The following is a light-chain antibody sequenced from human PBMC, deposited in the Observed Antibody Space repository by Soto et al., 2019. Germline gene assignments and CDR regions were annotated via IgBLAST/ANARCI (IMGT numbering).Light chain of an antibody. CDR1: QSVSSF. V-gene: IGKV3-11*01. J-gene: IGKJ3*01. CDR2: DAS. Sequence: EIVLTQSPGTLSLSPGERATLSCRASQSVSSFLAWYQQKPGQAPRLLIYDASNRATGIPTRFSGSGSGTDFNLTISSLEPEHFAVYYCQTRSNWPSFGPGTKVDI. CDR3: QTRSNWPS.